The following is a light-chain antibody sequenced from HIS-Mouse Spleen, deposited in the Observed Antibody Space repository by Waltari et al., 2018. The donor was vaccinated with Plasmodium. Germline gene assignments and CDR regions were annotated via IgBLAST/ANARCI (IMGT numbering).Light chain of an antibody. CDR3: YSTDSSGNHRV. Sequence: SYELPQPPSVSVSPGQTARTTCSGDELPKKYAYWYQQKSGQAPVLVIYEDSKRPSGIPERFSGSSSGTMATLTISGAQVEDEADYYCYSTDSSGNHRVFGGGTKLTVL. CDR2: EDS. J-gene: IGLJ3*02. CDR1: ELPKKY. V-gene: IGLV3-10*01.